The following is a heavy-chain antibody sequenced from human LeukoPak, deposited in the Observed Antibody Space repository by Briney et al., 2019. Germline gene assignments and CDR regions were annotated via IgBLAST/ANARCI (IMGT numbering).Heavy chain of an antibody. D-gene: IGHD3-3*01. V-gene: IGHV3-20*04. CDR3: ARTYYDFWSGYFGTVELYYFDY. CDR2: INWNGGST. CDR1: GFTFDDYG. Sequence: AGGSLRLSCAASGFTFDDYGMSWVRQAPGKGLEWVSGINWNGGSTGYADSVKGRFTISRDNAKNSLYLQMNSLRAEDTALYYCARTYYDFWSGYFGTVELYYFDYWGQGTLVTVSS. J-gene: IGHJ4*02.